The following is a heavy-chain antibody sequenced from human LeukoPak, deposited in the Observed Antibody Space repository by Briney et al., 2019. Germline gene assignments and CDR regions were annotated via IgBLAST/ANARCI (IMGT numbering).Heavy chain of an antibody. Sequence: SVKVSCKASGFTFTSSAMQWVRQARGQRLEWIGWIVVGSGNTNYEQKVQGRVTITRNTYISTAYMELSSLRSEDTAVYYCARATRMARYYYYYCIDVWGKGTPVTVSS. CDR1: GFTFTSSA. V-gene: IGHV1-58*02. J-gene: IGHJ6*03. CDR3: ARATRMARYYYYYCIDV. D-gene: IGHD2-8*01. CDR2: IVVGSGNT.